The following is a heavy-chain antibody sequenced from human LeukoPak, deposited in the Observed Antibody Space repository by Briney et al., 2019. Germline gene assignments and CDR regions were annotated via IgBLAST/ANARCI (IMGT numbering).Heavy chain of an antibody. CDR3: ARDLDYGEKSEDY. J-gene: IGHJ4*02. D-gene: IGHD4/OR15-4a*01. Sequence: AAVKVSCKASGFTFINYYMHWVRQAPGQGLEWLGIINPIGGSTHYPQKFQDRVTMTRDTSASTVYMELSSLRSEDTAMYYCARDLDYGEKSEDYWGQGTLVTVSS. CDR1: GFTFINYY. V-gene: IGHV1-46*01. CDR2: INPIGGST.